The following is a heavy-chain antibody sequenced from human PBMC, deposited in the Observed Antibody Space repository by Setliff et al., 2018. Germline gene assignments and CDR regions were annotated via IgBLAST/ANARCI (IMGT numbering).Heavy chain of an antibody. CDR3: ARDGQYYGSGFYSTMYYYSYGLDV. CDR2: INPGNGNT. V-gene: IGHV1-3*01. Sequence: GASVPVSCKASGYTFTTYDLHWVRQAPGQRPEWMGWINPGNGNTKYSPKFQDRVTISRATSASTGYMELTSLTSEDTAVYYCARDGQYYGSGFYSTMYYYSYGLDVWGQGTTVTVSS. D-gene: IGHD3-10*01. CDR1: GYTFTTYD. J-gene: IGHJ6*02.